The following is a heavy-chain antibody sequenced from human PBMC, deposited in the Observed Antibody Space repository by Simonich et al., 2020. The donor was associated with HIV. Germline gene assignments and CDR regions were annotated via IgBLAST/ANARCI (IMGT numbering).Heavy chain of an antibody. Sequence: QEQLRQWGAGLLKPSETLSLTCAVYGESFRGYYWPWIRQPPGKGLVWIGEIIHSGSTNYNPSLKSRVTISVDSSKKQFSLKLSSVTAADTAVYYCARLERGIDAFDIWGQGTMVTVSS. D-gene: IGHD7-27*01. CDR1: GESFRGYY. V-gene: IGHV4-34*12. CDR3: ARLERGIDAFDI. J-gene: IGHJ3*02. CDR2: IIHSGST.